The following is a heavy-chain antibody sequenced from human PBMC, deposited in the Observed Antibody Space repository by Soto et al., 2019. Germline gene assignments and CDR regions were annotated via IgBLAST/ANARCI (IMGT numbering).Heavy chain of an antibody. CDR3: ARVSGYSYGPRAYYYYGMDV. CDR2: IYYSGST. V-gene: IGHV4-61*01. D-gene: IGHD5-18*01. CDR1: CGSVISGSYY. J-gene: IGHJ6*02. Sequence: PSETLSLTCTFSCGSVISGSYYWSWIRQPPGKGLEWIGYIYYSGSTNYNPSLKSRVTISVDTSKNQFSLKLSSVTAADTAVYYCARVSGYSYGPRAYYYYGMDVWGQGTTVTVSS.